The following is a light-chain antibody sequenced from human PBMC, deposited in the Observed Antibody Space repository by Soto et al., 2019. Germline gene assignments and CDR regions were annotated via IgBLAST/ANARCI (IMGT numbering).Light chain of an antibody. V-gene: IGLV1-40*01. J-gene: IGLJ2*01. CDR1: SSNIGSYYD. CDR2: GDN. Sequence: QSVLTQPPSVSGAPGHRGTIPCTGSSSNIGSYYDVHWYQQLPGTVPKLLIYGDNNRPSGFPDRFSGYKSGTSASLAITGLQADDEADYYCQSYVSSLSHVVFGGGTKLTVL. CDR3: QSYVSSLSHVV.